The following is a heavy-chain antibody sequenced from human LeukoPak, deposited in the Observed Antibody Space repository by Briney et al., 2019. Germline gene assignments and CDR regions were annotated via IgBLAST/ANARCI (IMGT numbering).Heavy chain of an antibody. J-gene: IGHJ4*02. CDR1: GYTFTGYY. CDR3: ARGLVDTARVIWF. D-gene: IGHD5-18*01. CDR2: INPNSGGT. Sequence: ASVKVSCTASGYTFTGYYTHWVRQAPGQGHEWMGWINPNSGGTNYAQKFQCRVTMTRDTSISTAYMELSRLRSDDTVVYYCARGLVDTARVIWFWGQGTLVTVSS. V-gene: IGHV1-2*02.